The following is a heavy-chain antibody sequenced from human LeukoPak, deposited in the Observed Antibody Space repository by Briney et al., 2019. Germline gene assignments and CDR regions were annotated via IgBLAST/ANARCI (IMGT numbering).Heavy chain of an antibody. D-gene: IGHD3-22*01. CDR1: GGSISSYY. CDR2: IYYSGST. V-gene: IGHV4-59*08. Sequence: SETLSLTCTVSGGSISSYYWSWIRQPPGKGLEWIGYIYYSGSTTYNPSLKSRVTISVDTSKNQFSLKLSSVTAADTAVYYCARSRNLDDILYWGEGTLVTVSS. J-gene: IGHJ4*02. CDR3: ARSRNLDDILY.